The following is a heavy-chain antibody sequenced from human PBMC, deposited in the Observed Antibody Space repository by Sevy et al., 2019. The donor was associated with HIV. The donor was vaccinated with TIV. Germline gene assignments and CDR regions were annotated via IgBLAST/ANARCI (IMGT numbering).Heavy chain of an antibody. CDR1: GFTFSGSA. J-gene: IGHJ3*01. Sequence: GGSLRLSCAASGFTFSGSAMHWVRQASGKELEWVGRIRSKANSYATAYAASVKGRFTISRDDSKNTAYLQMNSLKTEDTAVYYCTRPVAGTVDAFDLWGQGTMVTVSS. CDR2: IRSKANSYAT. D-gene: IGHD6-19*01. V-gene: IGHV3-73*01. CDR3: TRPVAGTVDAFDL.